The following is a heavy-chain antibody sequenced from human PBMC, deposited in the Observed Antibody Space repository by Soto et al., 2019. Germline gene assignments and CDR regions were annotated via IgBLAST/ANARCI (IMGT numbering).Heavy chain of an antibody. D-gene: IGHD3-10*01. Sequence: QVQLVESGGGVVQPGRSLRLSCAASGFTFSSYGMHWVRQAPGKGLEWVAVISYDGSNKYYADSVKGRFTISRDNSKNTLYLQMNSLRAEDTAVYYCAKDLSGFGELSAYFDYWGQGTLVTVSS. J-gene: IGHJ4*02. CDR1: GFTFSSYG. CDR3: AKDLSGFGELSAYFDY. CDR2: ISYDGSNK. V-gene: IGHV3-30*18.